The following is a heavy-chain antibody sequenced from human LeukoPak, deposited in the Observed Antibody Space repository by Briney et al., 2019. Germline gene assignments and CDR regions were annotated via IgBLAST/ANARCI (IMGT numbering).Heavy chain of an antibody. V-gene: IGHV1-18*01. D-gene: IGHD5-18*01. CDR1: GYTFTNYG. Sequence: ASVKVSCKASGYTFTNYGISWVRQAPGQGLEWMGWISAYSGNTNYAQKLQGRVTMTTDTSTSTAYMELRSLGSDDTAVYYCASDLGGYSYGYTTVVTRFDYWGQGTLVTVSS. J-gene: IGHJ4*02. CDR2: ISAYSGNT. CDR3: ASDLGGYSYGYTTVVTRFDY.